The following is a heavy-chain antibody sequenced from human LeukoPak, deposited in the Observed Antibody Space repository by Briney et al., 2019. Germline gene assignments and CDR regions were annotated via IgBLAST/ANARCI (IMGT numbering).Heavy chain of an antibody. CDR3: ARDGRRYYGSGSYFLDWIDP. CDR2: INWNGGST. J-gene: IGHJ5*02. Sequence: GGSLRLSCAASGFTFDDYGMSWVRQAPGKGLEWVSGINWNGGSTGYADSVKGRFTISRDNAKNSLYLQMNSLRAEDTALYYCARDGRRYYGSGSYFLDWIDPWGQGTLVTVSS. CDR1: GFTFDDYG. D-gene: IGHD3-10*01. V-gene: IGHV3-20*04.